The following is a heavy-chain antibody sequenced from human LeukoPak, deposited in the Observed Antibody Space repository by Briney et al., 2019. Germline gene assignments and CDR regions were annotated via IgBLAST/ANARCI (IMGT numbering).Heavy chain of an antibody. J-gene: IGHJ6*03. CDR3: ACTAYYYYYLDV. V-gene: IGHV3-23*01. CDR1: GFTFSSHA. D-gene: IGHD5-18*01. CDR2: VSGSGDNT. Sequence: GGSLRLSCAASGFTFSSHAMSWVRQAPGEGLEWVSAVSGSGDNTYYADSVKGRFTISGDNSKNTLYLHMSSLRAEDTAVYYCACTAYYYYYLDVWGKGTTVTVSS.